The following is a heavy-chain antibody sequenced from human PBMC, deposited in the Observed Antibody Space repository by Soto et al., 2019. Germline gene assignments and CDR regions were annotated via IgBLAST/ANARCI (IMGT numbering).Heavy chain of an antibody. CDR1: GGSISSGNYY. V-gene: IGHV4-30-4*02. D-gene: IGHD3-16*02. CDR2: ISYSGST. CDR3: ARDRVRLGELSLLGYFDY. Sequence: PSETLSLTCTVSGGSISSGNYYWSWIRQPPGKGLEWIGFISYSGSTYYSTSLKSRVTISVDTSKSQFSLKSEDTAVYYCARDRVRLGELSLLGYFDYWGQGTLVTVSS. J-gene: IGHJ4*02.